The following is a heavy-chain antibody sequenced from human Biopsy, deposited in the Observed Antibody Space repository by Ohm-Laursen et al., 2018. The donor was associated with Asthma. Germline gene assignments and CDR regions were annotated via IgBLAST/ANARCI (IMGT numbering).Heavy chain of an antibody. D-gene: IGHD4-17*01. CDR3: ASDFPKDYVRYNFQF. CDR2: HDHEEGGT. Sequence: SENVSCHISAYSLTDLSMHWVRQAPGQGLGWLGGHDHEEGGTVNARRFQGRVTMTEATSTDTAYMELSSLSSDDTALYYCASDFPKDYVRYNFQFWGQGTLVTVSS. V-gene: IGHV1-24*01. J-gene: IGHJ4*02. CDR1: AYSLTDLS.